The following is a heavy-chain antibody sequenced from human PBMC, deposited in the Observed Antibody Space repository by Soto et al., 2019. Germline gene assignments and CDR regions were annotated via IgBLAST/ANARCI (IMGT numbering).Heavy chain of an antibody. CDR3: AKDLADFTIFGVVMGLYYYGMDV. Sequence: GGSLRLSCAASGFTFSNYWMTWVRQAPGKGLEWVANIKQDGSNKYYADSVKGRFTISRDNSKNTLYLQMNSLRAEDTAVYYCAKDLADFTIFGVVMGLYYYGMDVWGQGTTVTAP. CDR1: GFTFSNYW. CDR2: IKQDGSNK. J-gene: IGHJ6*02. D-gene: IGHD3-3*01. V-gene: IGHV3-7*01.